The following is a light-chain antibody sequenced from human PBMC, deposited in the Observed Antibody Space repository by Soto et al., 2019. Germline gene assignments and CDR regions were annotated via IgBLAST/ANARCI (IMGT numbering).Light chain of an antibody. Sequence: DIQFTQSPSFLSASVGDRVTITCRASQGISSYLNWYQQKPGKAPKLLIYAASSLQSGVPSRFSGSGSGTDFTLTISSLQPEDFATYYCQQSYSTPSTFGQGTKVDIK. CDR1: QGISSY. CDR2: AAS. CDR3: QQSYSTPST. J-gene: IGKJ1*01. V-gene: IGKV1-39*01.